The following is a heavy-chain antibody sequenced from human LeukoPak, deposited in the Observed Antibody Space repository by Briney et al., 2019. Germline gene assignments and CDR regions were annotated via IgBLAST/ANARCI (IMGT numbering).Heavy chain of an antibody. V-gene: IGHV3-9*01. CDR1: GFTFDDYA. D-gene: IGHD3-10*01. J-gene: IGHJ4*02. Sequence: PGGSLRLSCAASGFTFDDYAMHWVRQAPGKGLEWVSGISWNSGSIGYADSVKGRFTISRDNAKNSLDLQMNSLRAEDTAVYYCARNMVRDYQFDYWGQGTLVTVSS. CDR3: ARNMVRDYQFDY. CDR2: ISWNSGSI.